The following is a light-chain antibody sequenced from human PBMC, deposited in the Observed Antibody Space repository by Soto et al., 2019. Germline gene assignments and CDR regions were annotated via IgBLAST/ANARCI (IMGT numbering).Light chain of an antibody. CDR2: DAS. J-gene: IGKJ1*01. CDR3: QQYNSYSST. Sequence: DIQMTQSPSTLSASVGDRVTITCRASQSISSWLAWYQQKPGKAPKLPIYDASSLESGVPSRFSGSGSGTEFTLTISSLQPDDFATYYCQQYNSYSSTFGQGTNVDIK. V-gene: IGKV1-5*01. CDR1: QSISSW.